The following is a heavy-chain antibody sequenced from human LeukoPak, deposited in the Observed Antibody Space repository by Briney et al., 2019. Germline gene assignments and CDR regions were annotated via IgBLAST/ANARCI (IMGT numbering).Heavy chain of an antibody. V-gene: IGHV3-23*01. Sequence: GGSLKLSCVASGFTFSSYNMIWVRQAPGKGLEWVSGLSGSGRATYYAHSVKGRFTISRENSKNAMFLQMNSLRVDDTAVYYCARQRVMLTGTGGTWIDPWGQGTLVTVSS. CDR2: LSGSGRAT. J-gene: IGHJ5*02. CDR3: ARQRVMLTGTGGTWIDP. D-gene: IGHD1/OR15-1a*01. CDR1: GFTFSSYN.